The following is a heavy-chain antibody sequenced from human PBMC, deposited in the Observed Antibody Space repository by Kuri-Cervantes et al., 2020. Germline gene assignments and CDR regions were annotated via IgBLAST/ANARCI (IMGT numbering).Heavy chain of an antibody. V-gene: IGHV3-23*01. Sequence: GGSLRLSCAASGFTFSSYWMSWVRQAPGKGLEWVSAISGSGGSTYYADSVKGRFTISRDNSKNTLYLQMNSLRAEDTAVYYCAKTLYYYGSGSYFYYFDYWGQGTLVTVSS. CDR2: ISGSGGST. CDR3: AKTLYYYGSGSYFYYFDY. J-gene: IGHJ4*02. CDR1: GFTFSSYW. D-gene: IGHD3-10*01.